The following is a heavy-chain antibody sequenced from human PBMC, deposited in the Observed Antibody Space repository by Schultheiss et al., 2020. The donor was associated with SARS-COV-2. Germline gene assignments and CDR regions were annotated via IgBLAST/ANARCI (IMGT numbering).Heavy chain of an antibody. V-gene: IGHV1-2*04. CDR3: ARGHDTGGNDVFDV. Sequence: ASVKVSCKASGYTFTGYYMHWVRQAPGQGLEWMGWINPNSGGTNYAQKFQGWVTMTRDTSISTAYMELSRLRSDDTAVYYCARGHDTGGNDVFDVWGQGTLVTVSS. CDR1: GYTFTGYY. J-gene: IGHJ4*02. D-gene: IGHD4-23*01. CDR2: INPNSGGT.